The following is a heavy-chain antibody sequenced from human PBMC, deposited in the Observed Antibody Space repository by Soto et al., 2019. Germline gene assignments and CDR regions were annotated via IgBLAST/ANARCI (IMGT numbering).Heavy chain of an antibody. V-gene: IGHV4-59*01. CDR3: ARGIITMVIN. Sequence: SETLSLTCTVSGGSISSYYWSWIRQPPGKGLEWIGYIYYSGSTNYNPSLKSRVTISVDTSKNQFSLKLSSVTAAATAVYYCARGIITMVINWGQGTLVTVSS. CDR1: GGSISSYY. D-gene: IGHD3-10*01. CDR2: IYYSGST. J-gene: IGHJ4*02.